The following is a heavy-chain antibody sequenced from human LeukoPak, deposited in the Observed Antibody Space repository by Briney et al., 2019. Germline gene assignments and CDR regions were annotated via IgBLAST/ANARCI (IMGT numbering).Heavy chain of an antibody. CDR3: ARGGYSFDMITFGGVIVRDDY. D-gene: IGHD3-16*02. J-gene: IGHJ4*02. V-gene: IGHV1-8*01. CDR1: GYTFASYD. CDR2: MNPNSGNT. Sequence: ASVKVSCKASGYTFASYDINWVRQATGQGLEWTGWMNPNSGNTGYAQKFQGRVTMTRNTSISTAYMELSSLRSEDTAVYYCARGGYSFDMITFGGVIVRDDYWGQGTLVTVSS.